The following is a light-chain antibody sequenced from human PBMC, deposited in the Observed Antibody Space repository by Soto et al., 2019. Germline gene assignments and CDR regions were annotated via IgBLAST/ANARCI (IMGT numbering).Light chain of an antibody. CDR3: SSYAGAYKLHV. CDR2: EVS. V-gene: IGLV2-8*01. Sequence: QSALTQPASASGSPGQSVTISCTGTSSDVGAYNYVSWYQQHPGKAPKLMIYEVSKRPSGVPDRFSGSKSGNTASLTVSGLQAEDEADYYCSSYAGAYKLHVFGTGTKLTVL. CDR1: SSDVGAYNY. J-gene: IGLJ1*01.